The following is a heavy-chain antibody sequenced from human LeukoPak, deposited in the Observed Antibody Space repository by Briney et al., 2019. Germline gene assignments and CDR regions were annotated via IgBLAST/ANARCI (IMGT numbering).Heavy chain of an antibody. CDR2: IYTSGST. J-gene: IGHJ5*02. V-gene: IGHV4-4*09. D-gene: IGHD3-10*01. Sequence: SETLSLTCTVSGGSISSYYWSWIRQPPGKGLEWIGYIYTSGSTNYNPSLKSRVTISVDTSKNQFSLKLSSVTAADTAVYYCARHGSYYYGSGSKKNWFDPWGQGTLVTVSS. CDR1: GGSISSYY. CDR3: ARHGSYYYGSGSKKNWFDP.